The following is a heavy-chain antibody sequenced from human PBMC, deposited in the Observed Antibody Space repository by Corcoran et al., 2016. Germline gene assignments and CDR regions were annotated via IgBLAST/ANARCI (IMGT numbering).Heavy chain of an antibody. V-gene: IGHV4-39*07. CDR1: GGSISSSSYY. CDR3: ARDYRPPTYYDFWGGENWFDP. CDR2: IYYSGST. J-gene: IGHJ5*02. D-gene: IGHD3-3*01. Sequence: QLQLQESGPGLVKPSETLSLTCTVSGGSISSSSYYWGWIRQPPGKGLEWIGSIYYSGSTYYNPSLKSRVTISVDTSKNQFSLKLSSVTAADTAVYYCARDYRPPTYYDFWGGENWFDPWGQGTLVTVSS.